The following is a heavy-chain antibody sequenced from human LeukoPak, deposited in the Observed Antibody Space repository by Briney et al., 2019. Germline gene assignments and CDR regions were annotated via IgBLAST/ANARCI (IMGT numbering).Heavy chain of an antibody. J-gene: IGHJ5*02. CDR2: IYSGGST. Sequence: GGSLRLSCAASGFTFSDYYMSWIRQAPGKGLEWVSVIYSGGSTYYADSVKGRFTISRDNSKNTLYLQMNSLRAEDTAVYYCARNYGDYYNWFDPWGQGTLVTVSS. D-gene: IGHD4-17*01. V-gene: IGHV3-66*01. CDR3: ARNYGDYYNWFDP. CDR1: GFTFSDYY.